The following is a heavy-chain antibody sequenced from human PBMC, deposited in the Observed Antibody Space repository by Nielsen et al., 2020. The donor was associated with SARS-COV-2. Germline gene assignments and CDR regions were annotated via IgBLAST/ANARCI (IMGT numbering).Heavy chain of an antibody. J-gene: IGHJ2*01. CDR1: GFTFSSYS. D-gene: IGHD3-3*01. V-gene: IGHV3-13*04. Sequence: GESLKISCAASGFTFSSYSMNWVRQATGKGLEWVSAIGTAGDTYYPGSVKGRFTISRENAKNSLYLQMNSLRAGDTAVYYCARSGYYDFWSGPRWYFDLWGRGTLVTVSS. CDR3: ARSGYYDFWSGPRWYFDL. CDR2: IGTAGDT.